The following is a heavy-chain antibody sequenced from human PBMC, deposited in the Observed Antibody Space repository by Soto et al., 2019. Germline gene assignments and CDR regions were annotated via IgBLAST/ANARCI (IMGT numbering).Heavy chain of an antibody. V-gene: IGHV1-69*04. J-gene: IGHJ4*02. Sequence: EASVKGSCQASGGTFSSYTISWVGQAPGQRLEWMGRIIPILGIANYAQKFQGRVTITADKSTSTAYMELSSLRSEDTAVYYCARDLRDAGSSGSAPDDYWGQGTLVTVSS. CDR2: IIPILGIA. D-gene: IGHD6-19*01. CDR3: ARDLRDAGSSGSAPDDY. CDR1: GGTFSSYT.